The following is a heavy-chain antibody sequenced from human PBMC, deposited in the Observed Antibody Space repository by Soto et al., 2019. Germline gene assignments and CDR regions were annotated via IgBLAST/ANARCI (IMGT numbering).Heavy chain of an antibody. D-gene: IGHD3-10*01. CDR2: IYYSGST. Sequence: TLSLTCTLSGGSISSGGYYWSWIRQHPGKGLEWIGYIYYSGSTYYNPSLKSRVTISVDTSKNQFSLKLSSVTAADTAVYYCARDPVRRGVSGVAPSPRRNYGMDVWGQGTTVTVSS. V-gene: IGHV4-31*03. CDR3: ARDPVRRGVSGVAPSPRRNYGMDV. J-gene: IGHJ6*02. CDR1: GGSISSGGYY.